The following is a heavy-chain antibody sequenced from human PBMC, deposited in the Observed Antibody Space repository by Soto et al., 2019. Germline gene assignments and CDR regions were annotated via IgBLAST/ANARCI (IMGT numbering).Heavy chain of an antibody. Sequence: SETLSLTCAVYGGSFSGYYWSWIRQPPGKGLEWIGEINHSGSTNYNPSLKSRVTISADTSKNQFSLKLSSVTAADTAVYYCARRTMDFWSGYSYYYYMDVWGKGTTVTVSS. CDR3: ARRTMDFWSGYSYYYYMDV. J-gene: IGHJ6*03. V-gene: IGHV4-34*01. D-gene: IGHD3-3*01. CDR2: INHSGST. CDR1: GGSFSGYY.